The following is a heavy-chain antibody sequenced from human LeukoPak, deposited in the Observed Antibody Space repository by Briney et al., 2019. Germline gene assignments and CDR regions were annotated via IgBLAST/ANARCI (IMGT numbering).Heavy chain of an antibody. Sequence: GRSLRLSCAASGFTFSSYGMHWVRQASGKGLEWVAVISYDGSNKYYADSLKGRFTISRDNSKNTLYLQMSSLRTEDTAVYYCAALSGSYYVDTDYWGQGTLVTVSS. V-gene: IGHV3-30*03. D-gene: IGHD1-26*01. CDR2: ISYDGSNK. CDR1: GFTFSSYG. CDR3: AALSGSYYVDTDY. J-gene: IGHJ4*02.